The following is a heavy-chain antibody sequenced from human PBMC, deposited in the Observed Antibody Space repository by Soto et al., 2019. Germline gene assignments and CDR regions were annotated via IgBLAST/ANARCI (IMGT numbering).Heavy chain of an antibody. CDR2: INHSGST. V-gene: IGHV4-34*01. D-gene: IGHD3-22*01. CDR3: MLGSGWKDFDY. J-gene: IGHJ4*02. Sequence: SETLSLTCAVYGGSFSGYYWSWIRQPPGKGLEWIGEINHSGSTNYNPSLKSRVTISVDTSKNQFSLKLSSVIAADTAVYYCMLGSGWKDFDYWGQGTLVTVSS. CDR1: GGSFSGYY.